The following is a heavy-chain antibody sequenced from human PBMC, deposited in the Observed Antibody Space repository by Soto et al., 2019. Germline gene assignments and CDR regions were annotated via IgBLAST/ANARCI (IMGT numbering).Heavy chain of an antibody. CDR1: GFTFSDYY. CDR3: TGDLAPGSPRGLDV. CDR2: IRNKANRYST. V-gene: IGHV3-72*01. D-gene: IGHD2-15*01. Sequence: EVQLVESGGGLVQPGGSLRLSCAASGFTFSDYYMDWVRQAPGKGLEWVGRIRNKANRYSTEYAASVKGRFTISGDDSKNSLYLQMNSLKTEETAVYYCTGDLAPGSPRGLDVWGQGITVTVSS. J-gene: IGHJ6*02.